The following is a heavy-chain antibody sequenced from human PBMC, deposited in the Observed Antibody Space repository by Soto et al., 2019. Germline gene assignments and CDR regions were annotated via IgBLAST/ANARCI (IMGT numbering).Heavy chain of an antibody. CDR1: GFTFSSYA. J-gene: IGHJ4*02. Sequence: EVQLLESGGGLVQPGGSLRLSCAASGFTFSSYALSWVRQAPGKGLECVSAISGSADSTYNADSVKGRFTISRDNSENTLYLQMNSLRAEDTAVYYCAKLKVVTAILSNCHPDYWGQGTLVTVSS. CDR2: ISGSADST. D-gene: IGHD2-21*02. V-gene: IGHV3-23*01. CDR3: AKLKVVTAILSNCHPDY.